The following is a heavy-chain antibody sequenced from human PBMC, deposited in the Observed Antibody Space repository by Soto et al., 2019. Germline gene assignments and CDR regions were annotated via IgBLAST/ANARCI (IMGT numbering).Heavy chain of an antibody. CDR2: IVDHGNDR. D-gene: IGHD4-4*01. J-gene: IGHJ4*02. CDR1: GFRFSTYG. CDR3: AIDDDIEGNALDY. Sequence: QVRLVESGGGVVQPGGSLRLSCGASGFRFSTYGMHWVRQAPGEGLEWMAVIVDHGNDRDYADYVRGRFTISSDNAKNMLYLEMNSLRAEATAMYYCAIDDDIEGNALDYWGQGTLVTVSS. V-gene: IGHV3-33*03.